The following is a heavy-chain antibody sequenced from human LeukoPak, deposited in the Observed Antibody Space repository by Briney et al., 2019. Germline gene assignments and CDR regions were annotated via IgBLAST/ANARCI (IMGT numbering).Heavy chain of an antibody. V-gene: IGHV3-23*01. CDR3: ARDLVVVAASY. D-gene: IGHD2-15*01. CDR1: GFTFSSYA. J-gene: IGHJ4*02. CDR2: ISGSGGST. Sequence: GGSLRLSCAASGFTFSSYATSWVRQAPGKGLEWVSAISGSGGSTYYADSVKGRFTISRDNSKNTLYLQMNSLRAEDTAVYYCARDLVVVAASYWGQGTLVTVSS.